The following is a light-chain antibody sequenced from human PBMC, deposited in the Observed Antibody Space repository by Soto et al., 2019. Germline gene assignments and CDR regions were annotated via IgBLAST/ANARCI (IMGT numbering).Light chain of an antibody. J-gene: IGKJ5*01. V-gene: IGKV3-20*01. Sequence: EIVMTQSPATLSVSPGERFTLSCSASQSIRSNLAWYQQKPGQAPRLLIYGASSRATGIPDRFSGSGSGTDFTLTISRLEPEDFAVYYCQQYGSSPITFGQGTRLEI. CDR3: QQYGSSPIT. CDR1: QSIRSN. CDR2: GAS.